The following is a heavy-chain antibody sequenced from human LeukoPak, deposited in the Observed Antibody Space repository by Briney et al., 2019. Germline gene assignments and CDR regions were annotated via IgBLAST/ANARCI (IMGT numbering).Heavy chain of an antibody. J-gene: IGHJ4*02. V-gene: IGHV4-31*03. Sequence: SETLSLTCTVSGGSISSGGYYWSWIRQHPGKGLEWIGYIYYSGSTYYNPSLKSRVTISVDTSKNQFSLKLSSVTAADTAVYYCARSRGVGSSWDIAEDRSYYFDYWGQGTLVTVSS. CDR3: ARSRGVGSSWDIAEDRSYYFDY. CDR2: IYYSGST. CDR1: GGSISSGGYY. D-gene: IGHD5-12*01.